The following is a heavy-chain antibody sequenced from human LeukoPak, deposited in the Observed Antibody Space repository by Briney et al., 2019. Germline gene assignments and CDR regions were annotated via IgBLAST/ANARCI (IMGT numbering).Heavy chain of an antibody. J-gene: IGHJ4*02. D-gene: IGHD3-22*01. CDR1: GGSISSYY. CDR2: IYYSGST. Sequence: PSETLSLTCTVSGGSISSYYWSWIRQPPGKGLEWIGYIYYSGSTNYNPSLKSRVTISVDTSKNQFSLKLSSVTAADTAVYYCARLPKYYYDSXGXYAXXXWGQGTLVT. V-gene: IGHV4-59*01. CDR3: ARLPKYYYDSXGXYAXXX.